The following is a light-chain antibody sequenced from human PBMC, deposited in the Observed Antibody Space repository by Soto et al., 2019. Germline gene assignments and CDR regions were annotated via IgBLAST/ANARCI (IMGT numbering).Light chain of an antibody. V-gene: IGLV2-14*01. CDR3: TSYTNSGTLVV. Sequence: QSALTQPASVSGSPGQSITISCTGTSSDVGGYNYVSWYQQHPGKDPKLMIYDVSNRPSGVSNHFSGSKSGNMASLTISGLQAEDEADYYCTSYTNSGTLVVFGGGTKLTVL. J-gene: IGLJ2*01. CDR2: DVS. CDR1: SSDVGGYNY.